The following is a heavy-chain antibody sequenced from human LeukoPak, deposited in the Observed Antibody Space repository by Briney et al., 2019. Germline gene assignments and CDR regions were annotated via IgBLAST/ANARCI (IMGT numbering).Heavy chain of an antibody. D-gene: IGHD3-22*01. Sequence: GASVKVSCKASGGTFSSYAISWVRQAPGQGLEWMGGIIPIFGTANYAQKFQGRVTITADESTSTAYMELSSLRSEDTAVYYCAGDSHRGDYYDSSGYYDYFDYWGQGTLVTVSS. CDR3: AGDSHRGDYYDSSGYYDYFDY. CDR1: GGTFSSYA. J-gene: IGHJ4*02. V-gene: IGHV1-69*13. CDR2: IIPIFGTA.